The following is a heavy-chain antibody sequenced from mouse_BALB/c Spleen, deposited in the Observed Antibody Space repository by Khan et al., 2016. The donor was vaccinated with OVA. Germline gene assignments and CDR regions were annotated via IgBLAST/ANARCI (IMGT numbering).Heavy chain of an antibody. Sequence: QIQLVQSGAELAKPGASVKMSCKASGYTFTTYWMHWVQQRPGQGLEWIGYINPTSGYTDYNEKFKDKATLSADKSSSTAYMQLSSRTTEDCEVYYCTRDRMDYWGQGTPLTVSS. CDR2: INPTSGYT. CDR3: TRDRMDY. J-gene: IGHJ2*01. V-gene: IGHV1-7*01. CDR1: GYTFTTYW.